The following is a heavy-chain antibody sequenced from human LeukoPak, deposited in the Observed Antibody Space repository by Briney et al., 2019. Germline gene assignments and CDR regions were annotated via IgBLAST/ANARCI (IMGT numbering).Heavy chain of an antibody. D-gene: IGHD6-13*01. V-gene: IGHV3-74*01. CDR1: GFTLSIYW. Sequence: PGGSLRLSCAASGFTLSIYWMEWVRQVPGQAPVWVAHISSDGSETNYADFVGARFTVSRDNAKSMVYLQMNSLRVEDTAVYYCVRMVPGSYDFWGQGTLVTVSS. CDR3: VRMVPGSYDF. J-gene: IGHJ4*02. CDR2: ISSDGSET.